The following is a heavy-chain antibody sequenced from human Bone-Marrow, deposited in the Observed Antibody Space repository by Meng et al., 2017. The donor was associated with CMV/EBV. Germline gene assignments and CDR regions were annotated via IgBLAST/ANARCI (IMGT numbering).Heavy chain of an antibody. CDR3: AREWELLSNDF. V-gene: IGHV3-15*01. D-gene: IGHD1-26*01. Sequence: GESLKISCVASGFSFGDAWMSWVRQAPGKGLEWVGLIKSQADGGTPDYTAPVRDRFTISRDDSRNTLYLHLNSLQIEDTAVYYCAREWELLSNDFWGQGTLVTVSS. CDR1: GFSFGDAW. CDR2: IKSQADGGTP. J-gene: IGHJ4*02.